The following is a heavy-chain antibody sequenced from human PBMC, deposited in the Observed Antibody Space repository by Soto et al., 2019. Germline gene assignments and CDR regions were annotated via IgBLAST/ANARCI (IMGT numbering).Heavy chain of an antibody. CDR1: GYSFTSYW. J-gene: IGHJ6*02. CDR3: ARYEQLVSFYYYDMDV. Sequence: GESLKISCEGSGYSFTSYWIGWVRQMPGKGLEWMGIIYPGDSDTRYSPSFQGQVTISADKSISTAYLQWSSLKASDTAIYYCARYEQLVSFYYYDMDVWGQGTTATVSS. CDR2: IYPGDSDT. D-gene: IGHD6-6*01. V-gene: IGHV5-51*01.